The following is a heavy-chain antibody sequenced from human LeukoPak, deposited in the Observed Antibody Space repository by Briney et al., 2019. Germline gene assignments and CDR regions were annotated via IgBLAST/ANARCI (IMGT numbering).Heavy chain of an antibody. V-gene: IGHV3-21*04. CDR2: ISTSSSYI. D-gene: IGHD1-26*01. J-gene: IGHJ4*02. CDR1: GFTLSRYS. CDR3: AKDQTISRGSYFYHTFDY. Sequence: PGGSLRLSCAASGFTLSRYSMNWVRQAPGKGLEWVSSISTSSSYIYYADSVRGRFTISRDNAKNSLYLQVNSLRAEDTAVYYCAKDQTISRGSYFYHTFDYWGQGTLVTVSS.